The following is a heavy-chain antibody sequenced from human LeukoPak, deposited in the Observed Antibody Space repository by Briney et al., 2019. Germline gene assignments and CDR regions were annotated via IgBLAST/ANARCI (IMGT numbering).Heavy chain of an antibody. J-gene: IGHJ6*03. CDR1: GFTFSSYA. CDR3: AKVGVQYSSSWYVKVDYMDV. CDR2: ISSSGSTI. D-gene: IGHD6-13*01. V-gene: IGHV3-48*03. Sequence: HPGGSLRLSCAASGFTFSSYAMSWVRQAPGKGLEWVSYISSSGSTIYYADSVKGRFTISRDNAKNSLYLQTNSLRAEDTAVYYCAKVGVQYSSSWYVKVDYMDVWGKGTTVTISS.